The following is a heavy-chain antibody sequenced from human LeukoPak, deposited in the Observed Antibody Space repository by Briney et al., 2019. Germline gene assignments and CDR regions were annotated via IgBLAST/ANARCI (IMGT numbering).Heavy chain of an antibody. CDR3: ARAVGGDGSGSL. D-gene: IGHD3-10*01. J-gene: IGHJ4*02. V-gene: IGHV4-39*07. CDR2: IYYSGST. CDR1: GGSISSNSYY. Sequence: SETLSLTCTVSGGSISSNSYYWGWIRQPPGKGLEWIGSIYYSGSTYYNPSLNIRVTISVDTSKNQFSLNLRSVTAADTAVYYCARAVGGDGSGSLWGPGTLVTVSS.